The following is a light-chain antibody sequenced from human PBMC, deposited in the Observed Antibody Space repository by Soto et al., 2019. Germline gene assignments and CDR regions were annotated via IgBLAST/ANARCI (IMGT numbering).Light chain of an antibody. CDR2: GAA. CDR1: QSVSSTF. J-gene: IGKJ1*01. Sequence: EIVLTQSPDTLSLSPGERATLSCRASQSVSSTFLAWYQQKPGQAPRVLIYGAAARAAGIPDRFSGSGSGTDFTLTISRLEPEDFALYYCQQYDSSRTFGQGTKVEMK. CDR3: QQYDSSRT. V-gene: IGKV3-20*01.